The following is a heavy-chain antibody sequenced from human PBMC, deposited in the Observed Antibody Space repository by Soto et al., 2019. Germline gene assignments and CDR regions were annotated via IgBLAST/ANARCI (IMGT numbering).Heavy chain of an antibody. CDR2: IYHSGST. CDR3: VRDADETAIVPAPWLV. V-gene: IGHV4-4*02. Sequence: SETLSLTCAVSGGSISSSHWWGWARQAPGKGLEWIGEIYHSGSTNYNPSLKSRITMSVDKSKNQFSVNLSSVTAADTAVYYCVRDADETAIVPAPWLVWGRGTMVTVSS. CDR1: GGSISSSHW. J-gene: IGHJ6*02. D-gene: IGHD2-21*02.